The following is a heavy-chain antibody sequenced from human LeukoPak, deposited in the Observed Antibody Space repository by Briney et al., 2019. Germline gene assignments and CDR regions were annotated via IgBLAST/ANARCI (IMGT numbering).Heavy chain of an antibody. CDR3: ARVQLGSYYTFDY. D-gene: IGHD3-10*01. J-gene: IGHJ4*02. CDR2: MNPNSGNT. Sequence: ASVKVSCKASGYTFTSYDINWVRQATGQGLEWMGWMNPNSGNTGYAQKFQGRVTMTTDTSTSTAYMELRSLSSDDTAVYYCARVQLGSYYTFDYWGQGTLVTVSS. V-gene: IGHV1-8*01. CDR1: GYTFTSYD.